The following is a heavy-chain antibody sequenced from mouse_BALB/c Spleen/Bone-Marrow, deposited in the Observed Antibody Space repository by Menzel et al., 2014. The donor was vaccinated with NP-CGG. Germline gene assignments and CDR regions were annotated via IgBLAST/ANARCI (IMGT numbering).Heavy chain of an antibody. J-gene: IGHJ3*01. D-gene: IGHD1-1*01. CDR2: IDPANGNT. CDR1: GFNIKDTY. Sequence: VQLQQSGAELVKPGASVKLSCTASGFNIKDTYMHWVKQRPEQGLEWIGRIDPANGNTKYDPKFQGKATITADTSSNTAYLQLSSLTSDDTALYYCAMYYYGSSIFAYWGQGTLVPGSA. CDR3: AMYYYGSSIFAY. V-gene: IGHV14-3*02.